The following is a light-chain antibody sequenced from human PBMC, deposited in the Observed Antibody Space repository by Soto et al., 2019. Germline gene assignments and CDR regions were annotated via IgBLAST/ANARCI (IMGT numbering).Light chain of an antibody. CDR1: QSVINSY. CDR3: HQYGDSPPFT. CDR2: DAS. J-gene: IGKJ5*01. V-gene: IGKV3-20*01. Sequence: EVVLTQSPDTLSSSPGERVTLSCRASQSVINSYLAGYQQKPGQAPRLLIYDASTRATGIPDRFSGSESGTDFTLTLSSLEPEDFAVYYCHQYGDSPPFTFGQGTRLDIK.